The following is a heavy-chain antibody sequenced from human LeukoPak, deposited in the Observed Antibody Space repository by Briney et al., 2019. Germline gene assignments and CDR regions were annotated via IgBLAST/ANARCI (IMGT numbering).Heavy chain of an antibody. J-gene: IGHJ4*02. CDR3: APQPRRSLMVRGVS. CDR2: INHSGST. Sequence: SETLSLTCAVYGGSFSGYYWSWIRQPPGKGLEWIGEINHSGSTNYNPSLKSRVTISVDTSKNQFSLKLSSVTAADTAVYYCAPQPRRSLMVRGVSWGQGTLVTVSS. CDR1: GGSFSGYY. D-gene: IGHD3-10*01. V-gene: IGHV4-34*01.